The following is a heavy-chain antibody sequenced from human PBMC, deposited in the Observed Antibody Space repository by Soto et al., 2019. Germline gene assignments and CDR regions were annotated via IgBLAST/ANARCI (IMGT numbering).Heavy chain of an antibody. V-gene: IGHV3-30*18. D-gene: IGHD3-10*01. CDR1: GFSFSSYG. Sequence: QVHLVESGGGVVQPGTSLRLSCAASGFSFSSYGMHWVRQAPGKGLEWVAVISYDGSHKFYADAVKGRFSISRDNFKNSLYLQMSRLRDDDTALYYCAKDPRPVIQMVRGVSEFWGPGTLVTVSS. J-gene: IGHJ4*02. CDR3: AKDPRPVIQMVRGVSEF. CDR2: ISYDGSHK.